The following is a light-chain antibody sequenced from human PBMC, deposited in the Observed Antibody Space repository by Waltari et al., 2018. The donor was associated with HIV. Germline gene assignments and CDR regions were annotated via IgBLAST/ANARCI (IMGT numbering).Light chain of an antibody. Sequence: SYELTQPPSVSVSPGQTARITCSADALAKQHTYWYQQKPGQAPVVVIYKVTQRPSGIPERFAGSSSGTIVTLTISGVQAEDEAVYYCQSADNTGTSVVFGGGTKLTVL. J-gene: IGLJ2*01. CDR1: ALAKQH. CDR2: KVT. V-gene: IGLV3-25*03. CDR3: QSADNTGTSVV.